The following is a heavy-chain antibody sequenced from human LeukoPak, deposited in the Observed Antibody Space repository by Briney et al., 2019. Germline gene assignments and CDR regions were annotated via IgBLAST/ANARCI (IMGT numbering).Heavy chain of an antibody. J-gene: IGHJ4*02. D-gene: IGHD1-7*01. CDR1: GFTFSSYS. CDR3: ARAPSTTLRMKAIDY. V-gene: IGHV3-48*04. CDR2: ISSSSSTI. Sequence: GGSLRLSCAASGFTFSSYSMNWVRQAPGKGLEWVSYISSSSSTIYYADSVKGRFTISRDNAKNSLYLQMNSLRAEDTAVYYCARAPSTTLRMKAIDYWGQGTLVTVSS.